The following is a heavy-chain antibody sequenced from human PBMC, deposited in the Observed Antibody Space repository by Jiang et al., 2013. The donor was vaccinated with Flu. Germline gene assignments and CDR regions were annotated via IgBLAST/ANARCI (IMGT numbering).Heavy chain of an antibody. Sequence: GRTYYRSKWRNDYAESVKSRITINPDTSTNQFSLHLSSVTPEDTAVYYCSRDSELWPTKTNYYGMDVWGQGTTVTVSS. V-gene: IGHV6-1*01. J-gene: IGHJ6*02. CDR3: SRDSELWPTKTNYYGMDV. D-gene: IGHD3-16*01. CDR2: TYYRSKWRN.